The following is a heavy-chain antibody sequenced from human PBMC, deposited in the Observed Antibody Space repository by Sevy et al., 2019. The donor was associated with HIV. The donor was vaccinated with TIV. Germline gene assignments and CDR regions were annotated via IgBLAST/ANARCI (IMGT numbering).Heavy chain of an antibody. D-gene: IGHD2-2*01. V-gene: IGHV3-21*01. J-gene: IGHJ6*02. CDR3: ARGRYCSSTSCYYLYYYYGMDV. CDR2: ISSSSSYI. Sequence: GGSLRLSCAASGFTFSSYSMNWVHQAPGKGLEWVSSISSSSSYIYYADSVKGRFTISRDNAKNSLYLQMNSLRAEDTAVYYCARGRYCSSTSCYYLYYYYGMDVWGQGTTVTVSS. CDR1: GFTFSSYS.